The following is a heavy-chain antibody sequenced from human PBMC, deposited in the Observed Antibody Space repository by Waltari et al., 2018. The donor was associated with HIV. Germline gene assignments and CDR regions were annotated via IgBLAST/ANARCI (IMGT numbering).Heavy chain of an antibody. V-gene: IGHV3-30-3*01. CDR2: ISYADSKK. CDR3: ARGGGYSSSYYFDY. D-gene: IGHD5-12*01. CDR1: GFTFSSYA. Sequence: QVQLVESGGGVVQPGRSLRLSCAASGFTFSSYAMPWVRQAPGKGLEWVAVISYADSKKYYADSGKGRFTISRDKSKNTLYLQMKSLRAEDTVVYYCARGGGYSSSYYFDYWGQGTLVTVSS. J-gene: IGHJ4*02.